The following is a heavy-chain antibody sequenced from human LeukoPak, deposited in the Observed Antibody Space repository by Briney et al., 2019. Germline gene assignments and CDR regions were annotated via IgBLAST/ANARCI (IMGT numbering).Heavy chain of an antibody. J-gene: IGHJ4*02. CDR2: IWYDGSNK. CDR1: GFTFSSYG. CDR3: ARDQHAKWEPPGPLDY. Sequence: GGSLRLSCAASGFTFSSYGMHWVRQAPGKGLEWVAVIWYDGSNKYYANSVKGRFTISRDNSKNTLYLQMNSLRAEDTAVYYCARDQHAKWEPPGPLDYWGQGTLVTVSS. V-gene: IGHV3-33*01. D-gene: IGHD1-26*01.